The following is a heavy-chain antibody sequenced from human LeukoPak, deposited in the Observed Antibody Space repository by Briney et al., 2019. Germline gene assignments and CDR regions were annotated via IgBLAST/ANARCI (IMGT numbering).Heavy chain of an antibody. J-gene: IGHJ4*02. V-gene: IGHV3-30*04. D-gene: IGHD6-13*01. CDR3: ARRSQQALRVTGFDY. CDR1: GFTFSSYA. Sequence: GGSLRLSCAASGFTFSSYAMHWVRQAPGKGLEWVAVISCDGSNKYYADSVKGRFTISRDNSKNTLYLQMNSLRAEDTAVYYCARRSQQALRVTGFDYWGQGTLVTVSS. CDR2: ISCDGSNK.